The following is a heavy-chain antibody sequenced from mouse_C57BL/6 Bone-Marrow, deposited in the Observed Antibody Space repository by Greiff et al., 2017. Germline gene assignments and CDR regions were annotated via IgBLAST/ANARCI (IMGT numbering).Heavy chain of an antibody. CDR3: VRHGGSRLGPPMDY. D-gene: IGHD4-1*01. J-gene: IGHJ4*01. CDR1: GFSFNTYA. V-gene: IGHV10-1*01. CDR2: IRSKSNNYAT. Sequence: GGGLVQPKGSLKLSCAASGFSFNTYAMNWVRQAPGKGLEWVARIRSKSNNYATYYADSVKDRFTISRDDSESMLYLQMNNLKTEDTAMYYCVRHGGSRLGPPMDYWGQGTSVTVSS.